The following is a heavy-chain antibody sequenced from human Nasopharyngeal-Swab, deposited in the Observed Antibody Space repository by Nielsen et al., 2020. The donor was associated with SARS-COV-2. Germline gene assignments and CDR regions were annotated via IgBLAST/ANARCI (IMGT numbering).Heavy chain of an antibody. D-gene: IGHD3-10*01. Sequence: GESLKLSCAASGFTFSSYSINWVRQAPGKGLEWVSSISSSSSYIYYADSVKGRFTISRDNAKNSLYLQMNSLRAEDTAVYYCARDDAYGSSSYYKPSYGMDVWGQGTTVTVSS. J-gene: IGHJ6*02. V-gene: IGHV3-21*01. CDR1: GFTFSSYS. CDR2: ISSSSSYI. CDR3: ARDDAYGSSSYYKPSYGMDV.